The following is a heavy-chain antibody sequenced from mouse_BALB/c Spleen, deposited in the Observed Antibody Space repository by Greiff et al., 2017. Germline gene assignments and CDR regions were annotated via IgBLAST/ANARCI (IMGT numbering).Heavy chain of an antibody. J-gene: IGHJ2*01. CDR1: GYAFTNYL. CDR3: ARRALRGYGDY. D-gene: IGHD3-1*01. V-gene: IGHV1-54*01. Sequence: VQLQQSGAELVRPGTSVKVSCKASGYAFTNYLIEWVKQRPGQGLEWIGVINPGSGGTNYNEKFKGKATLTADKSSSTAYMQLSSLTSDDSAVYFCARRALRGYGDYWGQGTTLTVSS. CDR2: INPGSGGT.